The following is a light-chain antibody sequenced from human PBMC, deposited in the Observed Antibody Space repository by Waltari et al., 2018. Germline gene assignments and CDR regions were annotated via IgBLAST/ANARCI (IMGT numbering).Light chain of an antibody. J-gene: IGKJ2*01. CDR1: QSISTY. CDR2: GAS. Sequence: DIQMTHSPSSLSASVGDRVTITCRASQSISTYLNWYQQKPGKALKLLIYGASSLQSGVPSRFSGSGSGTDFTLTISSLQPEDFATYYCQQSYNTPHTFGQGTKLEIK. CDR3: QQSYNTPHT. V-gene: IGKV1-39*01.